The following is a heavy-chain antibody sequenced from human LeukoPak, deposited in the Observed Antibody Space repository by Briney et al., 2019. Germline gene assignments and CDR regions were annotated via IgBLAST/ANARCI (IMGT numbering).Heavy chain of an antibody. CDR1: GFTVSSNY. J-gene: IGHJ4*02. V-gene: IGHV3-66*01. CDR3: ARLDPGNYFDY. Sequence: PGGSLRLSCAASGFTVSSNYMIWVRQAPGKGLEWVSVIYSGGSTYYADSVKGRFTMSRDSSKNTLYLQMNSLRAEDTAVYYCARLDPGNYFDYWGQGTLVTVSS. CDR2: IYSGGST. D-gene: IGHD5-18*01.